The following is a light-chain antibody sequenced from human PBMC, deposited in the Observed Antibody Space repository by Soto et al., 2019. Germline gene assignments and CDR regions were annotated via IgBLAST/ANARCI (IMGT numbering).Light chain of an antibody. V-gene: IGKV1-12*01. CDR1: QGVSNW. J-gene: IGKJ2*01. Sequence: DIQMTQSPSPVSASVGDRVTITCRASQGVSNWLAWYQQKPGKAPKLLIYAASTLRSGVPSRFRGSGSGTDFTFTISSLQPEDFATYYCQQANSFPYTFGQGTKVDIK. CDR3: QQANSFPYT. CDR2: AAS.